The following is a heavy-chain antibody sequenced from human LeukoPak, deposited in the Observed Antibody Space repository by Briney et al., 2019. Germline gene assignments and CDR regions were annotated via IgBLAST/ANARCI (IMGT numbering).Heavy chain of an antibody. CDR1: GYTFTSYD. J-gene: IGHJ6*03. CDR2: MNPNSGNT. V-gene: IGHV1-8*01. Sequence: ASVKVSCKASGYTFTSYDINWVRQATGQGLEWMGWMNPNSGNTGYAQKFQGRVTMTRNTSISTAYMELSSLRSEDTAVYYCARAGRSSSWYKGRYYYYYMDVWGKGTTVTVSS. CDR3: ARAGRSSSWYKGRYYYYYMDV. D-gene: IGHD6-13*01.